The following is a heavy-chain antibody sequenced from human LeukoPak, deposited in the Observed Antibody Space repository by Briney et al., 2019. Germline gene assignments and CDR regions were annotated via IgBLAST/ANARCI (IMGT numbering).Heavy chain of an antibody. CDR3: ARGRRETRSSFDY. J-gene: IGHJ4*02. D-gene: IGHD1-26*01. CDR2: IYHSGST. V-gene: IGHV4-38-2*02. Sequence: TSSETLSLTCTVSGYSISSGYYWGWIRQPPGKGLEWIGSIYHSGSTYYNPSLKSRVTISVDTSKNQFSLKLSSVTAADTAVYYCARGRRETRSSFDYWGQGTLVTVSS. CDR1: GYSISSGYY.